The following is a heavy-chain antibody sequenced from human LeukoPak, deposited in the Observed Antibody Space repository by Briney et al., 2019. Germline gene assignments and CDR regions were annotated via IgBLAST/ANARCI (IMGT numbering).Heavy chain of an antibody. CDR2: ISSSGNYI. D-gene: IGHD6-13*01. CDR1: GFTFSSYS. Sequence: GWSLRLSCAASGFTFSSYSMNWVRQAPGKGLEWVSSISSSGNYIYYADSVKGRFAIPRDNAKNSLYLQMNSLRAEDTAVYYCARDPFSSSWYGAFDIWGQGTMVTVSS. J-gene: IGHJ3*02. V-gene: IGHV3-21*01. CDR3: ARDPFSSSWYGAFDI.